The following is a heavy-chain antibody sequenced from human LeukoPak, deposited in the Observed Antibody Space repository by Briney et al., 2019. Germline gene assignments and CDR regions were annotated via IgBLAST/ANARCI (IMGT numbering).Heavy chain of an antibody. CDR1: GFTFSSNV. V-gene: IGHV3-23*01. CDR2: ISGSGGGT. J-gene: IGHJ4*02. Sequence: HTGGSLRLSCAASGFTFSSNVMSWVRQAPGKGLEWVSAISGSGGGTYYADSVKGRFTISRDNSKNTLYMQMSSLRAEVTAVYYCAKGRSAYDFDYWGQGTLVTVSS. D-gene: IGHD5-12*01. CDR3: AKGRSAYDFDY.